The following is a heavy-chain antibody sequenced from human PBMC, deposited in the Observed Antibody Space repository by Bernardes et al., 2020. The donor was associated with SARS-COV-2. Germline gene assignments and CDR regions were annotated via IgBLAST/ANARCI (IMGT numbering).Heavy chain of an antibody. D-gene: IGHD3-10*01. V-gene: IGHV3-30*18. Sequence: GGSLRLSCAASGFTFSSYGMHWVRQAPGKGLEWVAVISYDGSNKYYADSVKGRFTISRDNSKNTLYLQMNSLRAEDTAVYYCAKDAWVYYYGSGSYGMDVWGQGTTVTVSS. CDR2: ISYDGSNK. CDR3: AKDAWVYYYGSGSYGMDV. J-gene: IGHJ6*02. CDR1: GFTFSSYG.